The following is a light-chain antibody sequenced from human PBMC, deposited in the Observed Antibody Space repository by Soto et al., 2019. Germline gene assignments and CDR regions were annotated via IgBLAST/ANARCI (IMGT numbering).Light chain of an antibody. CDR1: SSNIGAGYD. CDR3: QSYDSSLSGFVV. CDR2: GNS. V-gene: IGLV1-40*01. J-gene: IGLJ2*01. Sequence: QSVLTQPPSVSGAPGQRVTISCTGSSSNIGAGYDVHWYQQLPGTAAKLLIYGNSNRPSGVPDRFSGSKSGTSASLAITGLQAEDEADYYCQSYDSSLSGFVVFGGRTKLTVL.